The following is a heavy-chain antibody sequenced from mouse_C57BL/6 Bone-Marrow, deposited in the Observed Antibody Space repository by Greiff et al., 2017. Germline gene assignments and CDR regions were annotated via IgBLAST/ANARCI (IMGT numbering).Heavy chain of an antibody. CDR3: ASPKRQYYFDY. V-gene: IGHV14-2*01. D-gene: IGHD6-1*01. Sequence: VQLQQSGAELVKPGASVKLSCTASGFNIKDYYMHWVKQRTEQGLEWIGRIDPEDGETKYAPKFQGKATITADTSSNTAYLQRSSLTSEDTAVYYCASPKRQYYFDYWGQGTTLTVSS. CDR2: IDPEDGET. CDR1: GFNIKDYY. J-gene: IGHJ2*01.